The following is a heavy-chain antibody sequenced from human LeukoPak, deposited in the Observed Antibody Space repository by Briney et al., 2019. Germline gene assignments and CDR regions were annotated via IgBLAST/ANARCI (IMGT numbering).Heavy chain of an antibody. CDR2: VSATSGNT. CDR3: ARDGPDGGHGDYVPDY. J-gene: IGHJ4*02. CDR1: GFSFSSYA. D-gene: IGHD4-17*01. V-gene: IGHV3-23*01. Sequence: GGSLRLSCAASGFSFSSYAMSWVRQAPGKGLEWVSIVSATSGNTFYADSVKGRFTISRDNSKNTLYLQMNSLRAEDTAVYYCARDGPDGGHGDYVPDYWGQGTLVTVSS.